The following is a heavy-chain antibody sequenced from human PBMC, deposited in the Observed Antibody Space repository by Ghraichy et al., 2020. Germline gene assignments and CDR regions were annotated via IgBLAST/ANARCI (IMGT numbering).Heavy chain of an antibody. J-gene: IGHJ5*02. CDR3: AREGTFGSSSHGGWFDP. CDR2: ISSSSSYT. D-gene: IGHD6-13*01. Sequence: GGSLRLSCAASGFTFSDYYMSWIRQAPGKGLEWVSYISSSSSYTNYADSVKGRFTISRDNAKNSLYLQMNSLRAEDTAVYYCAREGTFGSSSHGGWFDPWGQGTLVTVSS. V-gene: IGHV3-11*06. CDR1: GFTFSDYY.